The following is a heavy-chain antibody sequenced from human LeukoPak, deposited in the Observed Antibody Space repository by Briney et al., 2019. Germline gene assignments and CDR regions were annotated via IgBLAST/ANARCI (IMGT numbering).Heavy chain of an antibody. V-gene: IGHV3-7*03. CDR1: GFTFSGFW. CDR3: ARSSYSSSSSV. CDR2: INSDGSEG. J-gene: IGHJ3*01. D-gene: IGHD6-6*01. Sequence: GGSLRLSCAVSGFTFSGFWMSWYRQAPGKGLEWVASINSDGSEGYYADVVKGRFTISRDNAKNSLYLQINSLRAEDTAVYYCARSSYSSSSSVWGQGTMVTVSS.